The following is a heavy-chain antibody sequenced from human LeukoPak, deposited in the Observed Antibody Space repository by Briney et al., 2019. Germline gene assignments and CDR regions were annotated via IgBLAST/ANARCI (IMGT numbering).Heavy chain of an antibody. CDR1: GFTFSSYW. V-gene: IGHV3-7*01. J-gene: IGHJ5*02. CDR3: AARYCSSTSCLGPNWFDP. CDR2: IKQDGSEK. Sequence: GGSLRLSCEVSGFTFSSYWMSWVRQAPGKGLEWVANIKQDGSEKYYVDSVKGRFTISRDNAKNSLYLQMNSLRAEDTAVYYCAARYCSSTSCLGPNWFDPWGQGTLVTVSS. D-gene: IGHD2-2*01.